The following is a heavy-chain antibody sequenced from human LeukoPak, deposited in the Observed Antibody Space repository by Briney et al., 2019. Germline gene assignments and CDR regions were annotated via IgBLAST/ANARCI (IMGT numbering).Heavy chain of an antibody. Sequence: GGSLRLSCAASGFTFSSYAMHWVRQAPGKGLEWVAVISYDGSNKYYADSVKGRFTISRDNSKNTLYLQMNSLRAEDTAVFYCAKGTGYLPDAFDIWGQGTMVTVSS. CDR2: ISYDGSNK. CDR3: AKGTGYLPDAFDI. V-gene: IGHV3-30-3*01. J-gene: IGHJ3*02. CDR1: GFTFSSYA. D-gene: IGHD3-16*02.